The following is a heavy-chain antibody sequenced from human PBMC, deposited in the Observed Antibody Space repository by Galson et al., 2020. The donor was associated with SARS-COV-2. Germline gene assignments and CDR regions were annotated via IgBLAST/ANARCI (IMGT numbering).Heavy chain of an antibody. CDR2: IRGYNGDT. CDR3: ARHLISYSSSPTLGF. Sequence: ASVKVSCKTSGYTFASYVISWVRQAPGQGLEWMGWIRGYNGDTSYAQKFQGSVTMTTDTSTGTAYMELRSLRSDDTAVYYCARHLISYSSSPTLGFWGQGTLVTVSS. CDR1: GYTFASYV. V-gene: IGHV1-18*01. D-gene: IGHD6-6*01. J-gene: IGHJ4*02.